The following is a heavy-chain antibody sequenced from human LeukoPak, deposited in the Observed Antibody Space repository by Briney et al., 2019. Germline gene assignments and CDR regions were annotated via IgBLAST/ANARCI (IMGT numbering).Heavy chain of an antibody. Sequence: NSGGSLRLSCAASGFTFSDYYMSWIRQAPGKGLEWVSYISSSSSYTNYADSVKGRFTISRDNAKNSLYLQMNSLRAEDTAVYCCAAESIYYDSSGYYSRWGQGTLVTVSS. CDR1: GFTFSDYY. V-gene: IGHV3-11*05. D-gene: IGHD3-22*01. CDR2: ISSSSSYT. J-gene: IGHJ4*02. CDR3: AAESIYYDSSGYYSR.